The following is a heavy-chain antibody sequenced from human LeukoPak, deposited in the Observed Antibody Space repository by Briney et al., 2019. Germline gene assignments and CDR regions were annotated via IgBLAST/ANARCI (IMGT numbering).Heavy chain of an antibody. V-gene: IGHV1-69*13. J-gene: IGHJ4*02. D-gene: IGHD3-9*01. CDR2: IIPIFGTA. Sequence: ASVKVSCKASGGTFSSYAISWVRQAPVQGLEWMGGIIPIFGTANYAQKFQGRVTITADESTSTAYMELSSLRSEDTAVYYCAVGDILTGYFDYWGQGTLVTVSS. CDR1: GGTFSSYA. CDR3: AVGDILTGYFDY.